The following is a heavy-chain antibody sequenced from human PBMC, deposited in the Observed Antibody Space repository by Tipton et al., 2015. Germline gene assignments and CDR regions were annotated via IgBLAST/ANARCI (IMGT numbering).Heavy chain of an antibody. CDR2: IYYSGST. J-gene: IGHJ4*02. Sequence: TLSLTCTVSSDSISKYYWSWIRQPPGKELEWIGYIYYSGSTNYNPSLKSRVTISVDTSKNQFSLKLSSVTAADTAVYYCARETTYYYDSSGGPVNYFDYWGQGTLVTVSS. D-gene: IGHD3-22*01. V-gene: IGHV4-59*01. CDR3: ARETTYYYDSSGGPVNYFDY. CDR1: SDSISKYY.